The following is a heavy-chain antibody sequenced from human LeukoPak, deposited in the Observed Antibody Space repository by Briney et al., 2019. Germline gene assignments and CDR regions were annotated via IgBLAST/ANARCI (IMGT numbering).Heavy chain of an antibody. Sequence: SETLSLTCTVSGGSISSYYWSWIRQPAGKGLEWIGRIHTSGSTNYNPSLKSRVTISVDTSKNQFSLKLSSVTAADTAVYYCARVRCSGGSCPYYYYYYYMDVWGKGTTVTVSS. J-gene: IGHJ6*03. CDR3: ARVRCSGGSCPYYYYYYYMDV. CDR1: GGSISSYY. CDR2: IHTSGST. V-gene: IGHV4-4*07. D-gene: IGHD2-15*01.